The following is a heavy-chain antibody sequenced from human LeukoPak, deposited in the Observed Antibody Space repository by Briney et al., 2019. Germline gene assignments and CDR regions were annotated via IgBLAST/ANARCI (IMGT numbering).Heavy chain of an antibody. Sequence: PGGSLRLSCEASGFTFSSHAMYWVRQAPGKGLEWVAVISYDGSNKYYADSVKGRFTISRDNSKNTLYLQMNSLRAEDTAVYYCARDGEYSGSYLSFYYYYYMDVWGKGTTVTVSS. J-gene: IGHJ6*03. D-gene: IGHD1-26*01. CDR1: GFTFSSHA. CDR3: ARDGEYSGSYLSFYYYYYMDV. V-gene: IGHV3-30-3*01. CDR2: ISYDGSNK.